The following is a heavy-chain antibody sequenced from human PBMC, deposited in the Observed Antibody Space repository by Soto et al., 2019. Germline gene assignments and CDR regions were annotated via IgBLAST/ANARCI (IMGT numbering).Heavy chain of an antibody. CDR3: GAYCSRTYWYVWFDP. CDR2: LYYTGST. D-gene: IGHD2-2*01. J-gene: IGHJ5*02. V-gene: IGHV4-39*01. CDR1: AGSISSSRYY. Sequence: SETLSLTSRVSAGSISSSRYYFVWSRQPPGKGRELNGSLYYTGSTYYAPSLKSRVTISPDKSPTHLSLGPSSGTAAAPAVYVCGAYCSRTYWYVWFDPRGQGTLVNLCS.